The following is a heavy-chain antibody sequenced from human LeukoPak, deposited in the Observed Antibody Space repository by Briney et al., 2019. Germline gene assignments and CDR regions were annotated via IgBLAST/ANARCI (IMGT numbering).Heavy chain of an antibody. CDR2: INHSGST. Sequence: SETLSLTCTVSGGSISSGSYYWSWIRQPPGKGLEWIGEINHSGSTNYNPSLKSRVTISVDTSKNQFSLKLSSVTAADTAVYYCARRGSGWSVKYYYYMDVWGKGTTVTISS. J-gene: IGHJ6*03. CDR3: ARRGSGWSVKYYYYMDV. D-gene: IGHD6-19*01. V-gene: IGHV4-39*07. CDR1: GGSISSGSYY.